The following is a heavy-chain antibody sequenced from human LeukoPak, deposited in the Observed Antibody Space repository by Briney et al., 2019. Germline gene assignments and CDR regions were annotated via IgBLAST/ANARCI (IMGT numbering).Heavy chain of an antibody. V-gene: IGHV3-48*03. D-gene: IGHD3-10*02. Sequence: PGGSLRLPCAASGFTFSSYEMNWVRQAPGKGLEWVSYISSSSGSTIYYADSVKGRFTISRDNAKNSLYLQMNSLRAEDTAVYYCAELGITMIGGVWGKGTTVTISS. J-gene: IGHJ6*04. CDR3: AELGITMIGGV. CDR1: GFTFSSYE. CDR2: ISSSSGSTI.